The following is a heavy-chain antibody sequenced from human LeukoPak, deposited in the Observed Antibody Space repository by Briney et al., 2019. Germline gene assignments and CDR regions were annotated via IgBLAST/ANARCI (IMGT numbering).Heavy chain of an antibody. Sequence: GGSLRLSCAASGFRFSDYWMHWVRQGPGKGPEWLSRTSKDGSDTFYADAAKGRFTASRDNAKNTVYLQVINVRPEDTAVYFCARGGYSGSYYRFSWGQGTLVTVAS. CDR3: ARGGYSGSYYRFS. J-gene: IGHJ4*02. D-gene: IGHD6-25*01. V-gene: IGHV3-74*01. CDR2: TSKDGSDT. CDR1: GFRFSDYW.